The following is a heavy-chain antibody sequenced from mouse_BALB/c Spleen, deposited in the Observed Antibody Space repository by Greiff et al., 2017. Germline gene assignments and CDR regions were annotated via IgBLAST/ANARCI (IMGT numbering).Heavy chain of an antibody. CDR3: AREGNYGFDY. CDR1: GYSITSDYA. V-gene: IGHV3-2*02. J-gene: IGHJ2*01. Sequence: EVKLMESGPGLVKPSQSLSLTCTVTGYSITSDYAWNWIRQFPGNKLEWMGYISYSGSTSYNPSLKSRISITRDTSKNQFFLQLNSVTTEDTATYYCAREGNYGFDYWGQGTTLTVSS. D-gene: IGHD1-1*01. CDR2: ISYSGST.